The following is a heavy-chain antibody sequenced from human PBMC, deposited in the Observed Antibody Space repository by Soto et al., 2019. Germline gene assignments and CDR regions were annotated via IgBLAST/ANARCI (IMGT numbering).Heavy chain of an antibody. CDR1: GYTFTSYA. CDR3: ATVKSSVTHESSKSYYFDY. D-gene: IGHD6-19*01. V-gene: IGHV1-3*01. Sequence: ASVKVSCKASGYTFTSYAMHWVRQAPGQRLEWMGWINAGNGNTRYSQKFQGRVTITRDTSASTAYMELSSLRSEDTAVYYCATVKSSVTHESSKSYYFDYWGQGTLVTVSS. CDR2: INAGNGNT. J-gene: IGHJ4*02.